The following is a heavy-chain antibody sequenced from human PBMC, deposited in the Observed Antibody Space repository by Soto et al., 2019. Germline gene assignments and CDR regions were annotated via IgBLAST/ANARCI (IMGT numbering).Heavy chain of an antibody. CDR2: INPSDGSR. J-gene: IGHJ4*02. CDR3: ARDRLRGYDGSGFYS. D-gene: IGHD3-22*01. Sequence: ASVKVSCKASGYTFTSYGISWVRQAPGQGLEWMGWINPSDGSRNFAQKFEDRVTMTTATSTNTVFLELRSLKSDDTAIYYCARDRLRGYDGSGFYSWGQRTLVTVSS. V-gene: IGHV1-18*01. CDR1: GYTFTSYG.